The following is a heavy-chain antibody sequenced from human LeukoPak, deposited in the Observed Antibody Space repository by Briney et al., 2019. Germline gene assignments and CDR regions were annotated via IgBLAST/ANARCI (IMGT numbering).Heavy chain of an antibody. CDR1: GFTFSSYG. V-gene: IGHV3-30*02. D-gene: IGHD4-17*01. Sequence: GGSLRLSCAASGFTFSSYGMHWVRQAPGKGLEWVAFIRYDGSNKYCADSVKGRFTISRDNSKNTLYLQMNSLRAEDTAAYYCAKSHDYGDYEIGGIVDYWGQGTLVTVSS. CDR2: IRYDGSNK. CDR3: AKSHDYGDYEIGGIVDY. J-gene: IGHJ4*02.